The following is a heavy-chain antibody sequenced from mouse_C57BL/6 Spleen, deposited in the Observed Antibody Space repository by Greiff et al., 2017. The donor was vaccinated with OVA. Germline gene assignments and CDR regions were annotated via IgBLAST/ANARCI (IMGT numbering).Heavy chain of an antibody. CDR3: ARRAGVTTAWGYFDV. CDR2: IYWDDDK. CDR1: GFSLSTSGMG. J-gene: IGHJ1*03. D-gene: IGHD1-2*01. Sequence: VKLMESGPGILQSSQTLSLTCSFSGFSLSTSGMGVSWIRQPSGKGLEWLAHIYWDDDKRYNPSLKSRLTISKDTSGNQVFLKITSVDTADTATYYCARRAGVTTAWGYFDVWGTGTTVTVSS. V-gene: IGHV8-12*01.